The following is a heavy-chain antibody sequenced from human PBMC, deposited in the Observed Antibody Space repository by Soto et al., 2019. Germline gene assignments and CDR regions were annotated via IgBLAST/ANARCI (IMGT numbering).Heavy chain of an antibody. V-gene: IGHV4-31*03. CDR1: CGSISSVGYY. Sequence: PSETLSLTCTVSCGSISSVGYYWGWIRQHPGKGLEWIGYIYYSGSTYYNPSLKSRVTISVDTSKNQFSLKLSSVTAADTAVYYCARFPFGHFDYWGQGTLVTVSS. CDR2: IYYSGST. J-gene: IGHJ4*02. D-gene: IGHD3-10*01. CDR3: ARFPFGHFDY.